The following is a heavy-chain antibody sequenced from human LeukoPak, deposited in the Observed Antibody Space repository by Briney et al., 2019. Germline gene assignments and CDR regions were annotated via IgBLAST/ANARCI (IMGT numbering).Heavy chain of an antibody. CDR3: ARVRAYCGGDCYIGYFDY. CDR2: IYYSGST. Sequence: SETLSLTCSVSGGSISIYYWSWIRQPPGKGLEWIGYIYYSGSTNYNPSLKSRVTISVDMSKNQFSLKLTSVTAADTAVYYCARVRAYCGGDCYIGYFDYWGQGTLVTASS. CDR1: GGSISIYY. D-gene: IGHD2-21*02. V-gene: IGHV4-59*01. J-gene: IGHJ4*02.